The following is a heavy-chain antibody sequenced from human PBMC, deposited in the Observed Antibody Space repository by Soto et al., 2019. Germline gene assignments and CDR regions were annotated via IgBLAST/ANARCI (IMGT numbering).Heavy chain of an antibody. V-gene: IGHV1-2*04. Sequence: ASVKVSCKASGYTFTGYYMHWVRQAPGQGLEWMGWINPNSGGTNYAQKFQGWVTMTRDTSISTAYMELSRLRSDDTAVYYCAREGRPRIGYCSSTSCYTANNWFDPWGQGTLVTVSS. J-gene: IGHJ5*02. CDR3: AREGRPRIGYCSSTSCYTANNWFDP. CDR1: GYTFTGYY. CDR2: INPNSGGT. D-gene: IGHD2-2*02.